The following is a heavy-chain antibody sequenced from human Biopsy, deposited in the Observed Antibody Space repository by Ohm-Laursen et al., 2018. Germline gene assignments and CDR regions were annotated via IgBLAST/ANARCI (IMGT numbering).Heavy chain of an antibody. CDR3: ARDYDTSGYYYVS. CDR1: GGSISNNNYY. J-gene: IGHJ5*02. Sequence: PSETLSLTCTVSGGSISNNNYYWGWIRQPPGKGLEWIGSIFYRGSTHYKPSLKSRVNISVDTSKIQFSLKLNSVTAADTAVYYCARDYDTSGYYYVSWGQGTLVTVSS. V-gene: IGHV4-39*01. CDR2: IFYRGST. D-gene: IGHD3-22*01.